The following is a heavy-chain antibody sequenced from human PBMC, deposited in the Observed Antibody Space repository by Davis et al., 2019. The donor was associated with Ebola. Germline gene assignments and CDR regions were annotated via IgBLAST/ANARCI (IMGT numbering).Heavy chain of an antibody. CDR2: INPRGGST. CDR1: LYTFPRHY. CDR3: ARDDWHQNWFDP. Sequence: SVPVPRMPPLYTFPRHYIHWQRQAPGQELERLATINPRGGSTTYPQKFQGRVTMTRDTSTSTAYMELSSLRSEDTAVYYCARDDWHQNWFDPWGQGTLVTVSS. J-gene: IGHJ5*02. V-gene: IGHV1-46*01. D-gene: IGHD3-9*01.